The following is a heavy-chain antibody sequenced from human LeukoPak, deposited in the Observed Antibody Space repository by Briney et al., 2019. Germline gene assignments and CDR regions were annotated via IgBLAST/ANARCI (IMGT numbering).Heavy chain of an antibody. CDR1: GFTFSSYA. Sequence: GGSLRLSCAASGFTFSSYAMHWVRQAPGKGLEWVAVISYDGSNKYYADSVKGRFTISRDNSKNTLYLQMNSLRAEDTAVYYCARVLSGRGSLYDYYYYMDVWGKGTTVTISS. V-gene: IGHV3-30*14. CDR3: ARVLSGRGSLYDYYYYMDV. J-gene: IGHJ6*03. CDR2: ISYDGSNK. D-gene: IGHD3-10*01.